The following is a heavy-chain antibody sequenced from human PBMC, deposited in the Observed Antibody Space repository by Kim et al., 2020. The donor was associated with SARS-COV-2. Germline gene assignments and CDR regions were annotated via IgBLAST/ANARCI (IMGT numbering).Heavy chain of an antibody. D-gene: IGHD4-17*01. CDR3: ATSRHFLYGGNLYDY. Sequence: QKFQGRVTMTEDTSTDTAYMELSSLRSEDTAVYYCATSRHFLYGGNLYDYWGQGTLVTVSS. V-gene: IGHV1-24*01. J-gene: IGHJ4*02.